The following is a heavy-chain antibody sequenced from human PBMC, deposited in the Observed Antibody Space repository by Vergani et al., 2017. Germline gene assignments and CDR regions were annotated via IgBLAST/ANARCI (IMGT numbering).Heavy chain of an antibody. D-gene: IGHD2-21*02. V-gene: IGHV4-38-2*01. CDR2: IFHSGTT. CDR1: GYSISSGSY. Sequence: QVQLQESGPGLVKPSETLSPTCAVSGYSISSGSYWAWLRQPPGKGLEWIGSIFHSGTTHYNPSIESLVTIPVDTSRNQFSLRLSSVTAADTAVYYCARHSLWGDSQTGIDFWGLGTLVIVSS. CDR3: ARHSLWGDSQTGIDF. J-gene: IGHJ4*02.